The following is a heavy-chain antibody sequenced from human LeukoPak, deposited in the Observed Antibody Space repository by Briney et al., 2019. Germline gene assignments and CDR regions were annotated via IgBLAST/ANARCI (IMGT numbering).Heavy chain of an antibody. CDR2: ISSSSSTI. CDR3: ARDLGDNPYYYGMDV. Sequence: GGSLRLSCAASGFTFSSYAMSWVRQAPGKGLEWVSYISSSSSTIYYADSVKGRFTISRDNAKNSLYLQMNSLRDEDTAVYYCARDLGDNPYYYGMDVWGQGTTVTVSS. CDR1: GFTFSSYA. D-gene: IGHD3-16*01. J-gene: IGHJ6*02. V-gene: IGHV3-48*02.